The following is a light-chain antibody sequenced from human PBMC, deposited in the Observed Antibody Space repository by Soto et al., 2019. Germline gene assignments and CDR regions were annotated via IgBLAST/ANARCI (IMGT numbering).Light chain of an antibody. Sequence: DIQMTQSPHSLSASVGDRVTISCRANQTISKYLNWYQQKSGKALNLLIYAASNLQSGVPSRFSGSGPGSDFTLTISSLQPEDFATYYCQQNYTSPLTFGGGTRVEI. V-gene: IGKV1-39*01. CDR3: QQNYTSPLT. J-gene: IGKJ4*01. CDR1: QTISKY. CDR2: AAS.